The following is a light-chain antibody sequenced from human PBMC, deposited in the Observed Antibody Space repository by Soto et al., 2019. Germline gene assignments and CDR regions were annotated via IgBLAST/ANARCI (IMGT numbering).Light chain of an antibody. V-gene: IGKV1-39*01. CDR3: QQSYSTLSRA. J-gene: IGKJ4*01. CDR2: AAS. CDR1: QSISSY. Sequence: DIQMTQSPSSLSASVGDRVTITCRASQSISSYLNWYQQKPGKAPKLLIYAASSLQSRVPSRFSGSGSGTDFTLTISSLQPEDFATYYCQQSYSTLSRAFGGGTKVEIK.